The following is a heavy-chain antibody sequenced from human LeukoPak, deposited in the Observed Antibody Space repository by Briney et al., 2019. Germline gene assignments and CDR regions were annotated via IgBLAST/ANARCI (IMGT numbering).Heavy chain of an antibody. CDR1: GYAFTYYY. CDR2: INPSGGST. D-gene: IGHD1-26*01. V-gene: IGHV1-46*01. CDR3: ARADGGSYLLDY. J-gene: IGHJ4*02. Sequence: ASVKVSCKASGYAFTYYYIHWVRQAPGQGLEWMGIINPSGGSTSYAQKFQGRVIMTRDTSTSTVYMDLSSPRSDDTAVYYCARADGGSYLLDYWGQGTLVTVSS.